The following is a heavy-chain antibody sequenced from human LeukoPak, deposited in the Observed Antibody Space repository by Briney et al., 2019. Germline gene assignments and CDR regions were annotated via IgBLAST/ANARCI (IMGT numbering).Heavy chain of an antibody. CDR1: GYTFTSYA. CDR2: INTNTGNP. D-gene: IGHD1-1*01. V-gene: IGHV7-4-1*02. J-gene: IGHJ6*02. Sequence: ASVKVSCKASGYTFTSYAMNWVRQAPGQGLEWMGWINTNTGNPTYAQGFTGRFVFSLDTSVSTAYLQISSLKAEDTAVYYCARDGRLSTHRPHSPGMDVWGQGTTVTVSS. CDR3: ARDGRLSTHRPHSPGMDV.